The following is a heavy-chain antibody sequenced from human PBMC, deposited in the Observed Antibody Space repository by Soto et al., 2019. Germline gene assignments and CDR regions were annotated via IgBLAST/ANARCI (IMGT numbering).Heavy chain of an antibody. CDR2: IYSGGST. CDR3: ASGTYYDFWSGYYTDYYYYYMDV. J-gene: IGHJ6*03. Sequence: GRSLRLSCAASGCTLSSNYMIWVRQAPGKGLEWVSVIYSGGSTYYADSVKGRFTISKHNSKNTLYLQMNSLRAEDTAVYYCASGTYYDFWSGYYTDYYYYYMDVWGKGTTVTVSS. D-gene: IGHD3-3*01. CDR1: GCTLSSNY. V-gene: IGHV3-53*04.